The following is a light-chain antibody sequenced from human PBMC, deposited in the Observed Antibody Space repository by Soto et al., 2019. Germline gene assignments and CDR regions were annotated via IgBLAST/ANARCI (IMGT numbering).Light chain of an antibody. CDR2: DAS. Sequence: DIQMTQSPSTLSASVGGRVTITCRASQSISNWLAWYQQKPGKAPKLLIYDASSLESGVPSRFSGSGSGTEFTLTISSLQPDDFATYYCQQFKSYSWTFGQGTKVDIK. V-gene: IGKV1-5*01. CDR1: QSISNW. CDR3: QQFKSYSWT. J-gene: IGKJ1*01.